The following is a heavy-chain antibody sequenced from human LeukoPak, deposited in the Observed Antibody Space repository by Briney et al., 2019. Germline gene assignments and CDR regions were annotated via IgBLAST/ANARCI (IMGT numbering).Heavy chain of an antibody. CDR2: IKHDASEK. D-gene: IGHD1-26*01. J-gene: IGHJ4*02. V-gene: IGHV3-7*01. CDR3: VQDRVGY. CDR1: GFTFSNYW. Sequence: QSGGSLRLSCAASGFTFSNYWLSWVRQAPGKGLEWVANIKHDASEKYYVDSVKGRFTISRDNAKNSLYLQMNSLRAEDTAVYHCVQDRVGYWGQGTLVTVSS.